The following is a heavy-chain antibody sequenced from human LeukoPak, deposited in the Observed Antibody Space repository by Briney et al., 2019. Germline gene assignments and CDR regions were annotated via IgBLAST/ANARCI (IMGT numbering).Heavy chain of an antibody. CDR1: GFTFSSYW. J-gene: IGHJ4*02. CDR2: INKDGGEK. V-gene: IGHV3-7*03. Sequence: GGSLRLSCAASGFTFSSYWMSWVRQAPGKGLEWVANINKDGGEKYYVDSVKGRFTISRDNAKNSLYLQMSSLRADDTAVYYCVKDSPPRYSGSPPAYWGQGTLVTVSS. CDR3: VKDSPPRYSGSPPAY. D-gene: IGHD1-26*01.